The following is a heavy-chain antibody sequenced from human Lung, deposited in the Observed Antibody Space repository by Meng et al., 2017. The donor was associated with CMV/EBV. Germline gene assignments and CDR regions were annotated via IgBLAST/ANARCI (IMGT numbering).Heavy chain of an antibody. V-gene: IGHV1-69*05. CDR2: IIPIFGTA. J-gene: IGHJ5*02. Sequence: SVKVSCKASGGTFSSYAISWVRQAPGQGLEWMGGIIPIFGTANYAQKFQGRVTITTDESTSTAYMELSSLRSEDTAVYYCARGGSSSWSRRYNWVDPWGQGTLVTVSS. CDR3: ARGGSSSWSRRYNWVDP. CDR1: GGTFSSYA. D-gene: IGHD6-13*01.